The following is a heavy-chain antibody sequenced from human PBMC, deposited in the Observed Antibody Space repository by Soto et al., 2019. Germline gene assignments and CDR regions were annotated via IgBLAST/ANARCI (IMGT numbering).Heavy chain of an antibody. CDR3: ARRQSSSWYVILDY. D-gene: IGHD6-13*01. V-gene: IGHV1-18*01. CDR2: ISAYNGNT. CDR1: GYTCTSYG. Sequence: QVQLVQAGADVKKPGASVKVSCKASGYTCTSYGISWVRQAPGQGLEWMGWISAYNGNTNYAQKLQGRVTMTTDTSTSTAYMELRSLRSDDTAVYYCARRQSSSWYVILDYWGQGTLVTVSS. J-gene: IGHJ4*02.